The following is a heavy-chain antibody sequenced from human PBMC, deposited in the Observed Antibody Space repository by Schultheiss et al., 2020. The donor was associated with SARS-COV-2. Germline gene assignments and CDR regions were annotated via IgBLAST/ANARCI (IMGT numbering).Heavy chain of an antibody. J-gene: IGHJ4*02. CDR3: AKKGSSGWYGKYYFDY. CDR1: GFTFSSYW. CDR2: IASSSGTI. Sequence: GESLKISCAASGFTFSSYWMNWVRQAPGKGLEWVSYIASSSGTIYYADSVKGRFTISRDNSKNTLYLQMNSLRAEDTAVYYCAKKGSSGWYGKYYFDYWGQGTLVTVSS. V-gene: IGHV3-48*01. D-gene: IGHD6-19*01.